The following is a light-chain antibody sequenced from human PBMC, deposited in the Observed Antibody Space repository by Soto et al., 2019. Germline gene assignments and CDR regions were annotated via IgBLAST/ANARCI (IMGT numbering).Light chain of an antibody. CDR3: QQYNSYWT. CDR2: KAS. J-gene: IGKJ1*01. CDR1: QSISSW. V-gene: IGKV1-5*03. Sequence: DIQMTQSPSTLSASVGDRVTITCRASQSISSWLAWYQQKPGKAPKLLISKASSLESGVPSRFSGSVSGTEFPLTISSLQPDDFATYYCQQYNSYWTFGQGTKVEIK.